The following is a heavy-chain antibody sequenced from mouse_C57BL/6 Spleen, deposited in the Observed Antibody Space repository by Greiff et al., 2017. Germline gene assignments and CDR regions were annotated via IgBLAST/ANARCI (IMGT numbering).Heavy chain of an antibody. V-gene: IGHV1-20*01. CDR3: AREGITTVVVPFDY. J-gene: IGHJ2*01. CDR2: INPYNGDT. D-gene: IGHD1-1*01. Sequence: EVQLQQSGPELVKPGDSVKISCKASGYSFTGYFMNWVMQSHGKSLEWIGRINPYNGDTFYNQKFKGKDTLTVDKSSSTAHMELRSLTSEDSAVYYCAREGITTVVVPFDYWGQGTTLTVSS. CDR1: GYSFTGYF.